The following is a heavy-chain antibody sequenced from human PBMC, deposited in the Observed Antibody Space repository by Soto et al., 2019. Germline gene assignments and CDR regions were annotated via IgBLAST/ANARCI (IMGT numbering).Heavy chain of an antibody. V-gene: IGHV1-69*01. CDR2: IIPMFGTT. D-gene: IGHD3-22*01. CDR1: GGTFDNSA. Sequence: QVHLVQSGAEVKKPGSSVKVSCRASGGTFDNSAISWVRQAPGQGLEWMGGIIPMFGTTNYAQNFQGRVTITADESTSTAYLELSSLRSEDTAMYYCARGWGYDSNDYYYAYWGQGTLVIVSS. CDR3: ARGWGYDSNDYYYAY. J-gene: IGHJ4*02.